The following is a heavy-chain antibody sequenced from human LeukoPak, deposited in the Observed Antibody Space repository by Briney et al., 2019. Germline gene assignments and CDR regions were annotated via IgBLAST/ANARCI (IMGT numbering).Heavy chain of an antibody. CDR2: INPNSGGT. V-gene: IGHV1-2*02. D-gene: IGHD3-22*01. CDR1: GYTFTGYH. Sequence: GASVKVSCKASGYTFTGYHMHWVRQAPGQGLEWMGWINPNSGGTNYAQKFQGRVTMTRDTSISTAYMELSRLRSDDTAVYYCARVGSGYSYHFDYWGQGTLVTVSS. J-gene: IGHJ4*02. CDR3: ARVGSGYSYHFDY.